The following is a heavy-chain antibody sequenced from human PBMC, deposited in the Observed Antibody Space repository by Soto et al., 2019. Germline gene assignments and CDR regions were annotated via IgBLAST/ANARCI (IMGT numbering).Heavy chain of an antibody. CDR2: IYYSGST. V-gene: IGHV4-61*01. CDR1: GGSVSSGSYY. Sequence: SETLSLTCTVSGGSVSSGSYYWSWIRQPPGKGLEWIGYIYYSGSTNYNPSLKSRVTISVDTSKNQFSLKLSSVTAADTAVYYCARFSLVYPWGTDSSSWLGLDYWGQGTLVTVSS. CDR3: ARFSLVYPWGTDSSSWLGLDY. J-gene: IGHJ4*02. D-gene: IGHD6-13*01.